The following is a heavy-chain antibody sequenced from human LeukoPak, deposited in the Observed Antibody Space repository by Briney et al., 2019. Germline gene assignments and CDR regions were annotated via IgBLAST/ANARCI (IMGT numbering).Heavy chain of an antibody. D-gene: IGHD4-17*01. V-gene: IGHV1-8*01. J-gene: IGHJ4*02. Sequence: GASVKVSCKASGYTFTSYDINWVRQATGQGLEWMGWMNPNSGNTGYAQKFQGRVTMTRNTSISTAYMELSSLRSGDTAVYYCARGPYGDYYFDYWGQGTLVTVSS. CDR3: ARGPYGDYYFDY. CDR2: MNPNSGNT. CDR1: GYTFTSYD.